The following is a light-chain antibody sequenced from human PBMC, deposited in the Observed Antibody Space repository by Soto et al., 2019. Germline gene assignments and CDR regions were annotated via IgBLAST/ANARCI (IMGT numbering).Light chain of an antibody. J-gene: IGKJ1*01. CDR3: LQDYNYPRT. CDR2: TAS. Sequence: DIQLTQSPSFLSASVGDRVTITCRATQGISTYLAWYQHKPGKAPKLLIYTASTLQSGVPSRFSGSGSGTDFTLTISSLQPEDFATYYCLQDYNYPRTFGQGTKVDI. CDR1: QGISTY. V-gene: IGKV1-9*01.